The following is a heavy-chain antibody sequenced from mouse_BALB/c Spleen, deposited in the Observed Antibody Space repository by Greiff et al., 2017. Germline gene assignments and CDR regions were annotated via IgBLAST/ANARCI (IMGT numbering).Heavy chain of an antibody. CDR2: IYPGDGDT. CDR1: GYAFSSYW. Sequence: QVQLQQSGAELVRPGSSVKISCKASGYAFSSYWMNWVKQRPGQGLEWIGQIYPGDGDTNYNGKFKGKATLTADKSSSTAYMQLSSLTSEDSAVYFCARKGTGYFDYWGQGTTLTVSS. J-gene: IGHJ2*01. CDR3: ARKGTGYFDY. D-gene: IGHD3-1*01. V-gene: IGHV1-80*01.